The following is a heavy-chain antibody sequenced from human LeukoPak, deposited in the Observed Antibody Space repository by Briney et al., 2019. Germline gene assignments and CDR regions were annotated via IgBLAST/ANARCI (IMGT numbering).Heavy chain of an antibody. CDR2: IYPGDSDT. D-gene: IGHD5-18*01. V-gene: IGHV5-51*01. CDR3: ARLGGYSYIHDWFDP. CDR1: GYSFTSYW. J-gene: IGHJ5*02. Sequence: GESLKISCKGSGYSFTSYWIGWVRQMPGKGLEWMGIIYPGDSDTRYSPSFQGQVTISADKSISTAYLQWSSLKASDTAMYYCARLGGYSYIHDWFDPWGQGTLVTVSS.